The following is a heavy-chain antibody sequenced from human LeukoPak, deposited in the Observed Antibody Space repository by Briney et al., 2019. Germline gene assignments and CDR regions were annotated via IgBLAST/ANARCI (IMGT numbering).Heavy chain of an antibody. V-gene: IGHV3-74*03. D-gene: IGHD3-22*01. CDR1: GFTFSRDW. Sequence: GGSLRLSCAASGFTFSRDWMHWVRHAPGKGLGWVSRTSDDGSITTYADSVQGRFTISRDHAKSTVFLQMNSLRVEDTAVYFYVRRYYEYNVHDRHFDFWGQGILVTVSS. J-gene: IGHJ4*02. CDR3: VRRYYEYNVHDRHFDF. CDR2: TSDDGSIT.